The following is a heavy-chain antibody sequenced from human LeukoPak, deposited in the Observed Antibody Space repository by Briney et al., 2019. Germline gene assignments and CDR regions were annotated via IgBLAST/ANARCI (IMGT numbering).Heavy chain of an antibody. Sequence: PSETLSLTCTVSGGSISSYYWSWIRQPPGKGLEWIGYIYTSGSTNYNPSLKSRVTISVDTSKNQFSLKLSSVTAADTAVYYCARRGGHMGDPGWFDPWGQGTLVTVSS. CDR3: ARRGGHMGDPGWFDP. V-gene: IGHV4-4*09. CDR2: IYTSGST. CDR1: GGSISSYY. D-gene: IGHD2-15*01. J-gene: IGHJ5*02.